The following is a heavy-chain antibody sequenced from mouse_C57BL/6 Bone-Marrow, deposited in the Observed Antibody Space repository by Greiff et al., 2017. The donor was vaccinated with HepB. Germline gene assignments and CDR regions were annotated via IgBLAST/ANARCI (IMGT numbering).Heavy chain of an antibody. V-gene: IGHV1-81*01. J-gene: IGHJ3*01. CDR1: GYTFTSYG. CDR2: IYPRSGNT. D-gene: IGHD2-2*01. Sequence: QVQLQQSGAELARPGASVKLSCKASGYTFTSYGISWVKQRTGQGLEWIGVIYPRSGNTYYNEKFKGKATLTADKSSSTAYMELRSLTSEDSAVYFCARGAVTTGGFAYWGQGTLVTGSA. CDR3: ARGAVTTGGFAY.